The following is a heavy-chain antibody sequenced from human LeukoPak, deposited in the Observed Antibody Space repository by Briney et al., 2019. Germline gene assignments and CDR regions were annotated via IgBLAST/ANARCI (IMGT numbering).Heavy chain of an antibody. CDR1: GGSFSGYY. CDR2: IYYSGST. J-gene: IGHJ4*02. Sequence: SETLSLTCAVYGGSFSGYYWSWIRQPPGKGLEWIGYIYYSGSTNYNPSLKSRVTISVDTSKNQFSLKLSSVTAADTAVYYCARHSTVAGTGYWGQGTLVTVSS. CDR3: ARHSTVAGTGY. D-gene: IGHD6-19*01. V-gene: IGHV4-59*08.